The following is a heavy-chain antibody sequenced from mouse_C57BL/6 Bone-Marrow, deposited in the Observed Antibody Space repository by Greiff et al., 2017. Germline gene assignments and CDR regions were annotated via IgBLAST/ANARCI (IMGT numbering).Heavy chain of an antibody. CDR1: GYTFTSYW. D-gene: IGHD4-1*02. J-gene: IGHJ4*01. V-gene: IGHV1-69*01. CDR2: IDPSDSYT. Sequence: QVQLQHPGAELVMPGASVKLSCKASGYTFTSYWMHWVKQRPGQGLEWIGEIDPSDSYTNYNQKFKGKSTLTVDKSSSTAYMQLSSLTSEDSAVYYCASPNWDGAMDYWGQGTSVTVSS. CDR3: ASPNWDGAMDY.